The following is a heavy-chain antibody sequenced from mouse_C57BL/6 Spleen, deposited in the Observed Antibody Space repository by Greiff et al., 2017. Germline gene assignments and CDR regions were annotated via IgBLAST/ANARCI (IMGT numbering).Heavy chain of an antibody. Sequence: VKLVESGEGLVKPGGSLKLSCAASGFTFSSYAMSWVRQTPEKRLEWVAYISSGGDYIYYADTVKGRFTISRDNARNTLYLQMSSLKSEDTAMYYCTRDLYYGGFDYWGQGTTLTVSS. J-gene: IGHJ2*01. CDR2: ISSGGDYI. CDR1: GFTFSSYA. V-gene: IGHV5-9-1*02. CDR3: TRDLYYGGFDY. D-gene: IGHD1-1*01.